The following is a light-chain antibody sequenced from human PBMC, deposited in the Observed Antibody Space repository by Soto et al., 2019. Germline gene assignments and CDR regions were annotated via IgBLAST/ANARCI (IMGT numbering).Light chain of an antibody. V-gene: IGKV3-20*01. CDR1: QSLGSDY. J-gene: IGKJ1*01. Sequence: TQSPGTLSLSPGERATLSCRASQSLGSDYLAWYQQKPGQAPRLLIYGVTSRATNITDRFSGSGSGTDFTLTISRLEQEDFAMYYCQLYGTSRAFGKGTKV. CDR3: QLYGTSRA. CDR2: GVT.